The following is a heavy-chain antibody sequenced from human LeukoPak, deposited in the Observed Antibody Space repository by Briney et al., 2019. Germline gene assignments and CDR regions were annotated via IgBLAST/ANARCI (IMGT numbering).Heavy chain of an antibody. CDR3: AREKVWFGELLSPYYYYYGMDV. Sequence: GASVKVSCKASGYTFTSYYMHWVRQAPGQGLEWMGIFNPSGGSTSYAQKFQGRVTMTRDTSTSTVYMELSSLRSEDTAVYYCAREKVWFGELLSPYYYYYGMDVWGQGTTVTVSS. CDR2: FNPSGGST. V-gene: IGHV1-46*01. CDR1: GYTFTSYY. D-gene: IGHD3-10*01. J-gene: IGHJ6*02.